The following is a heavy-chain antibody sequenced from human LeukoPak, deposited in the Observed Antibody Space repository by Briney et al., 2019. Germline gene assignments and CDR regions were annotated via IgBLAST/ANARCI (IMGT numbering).Heavy chain of an antibody. Sequence: GGSLRLSCAASGFTFSSYDIHWVCQAPGKGLEWVSGIGTAGEIYYPGSVKGRFTISRENATNSLYLQMNSLRAGDTAVYYCARAAYSSIWDSRYFDLWGRGTLVTVSS. J-gene: IGHJ2*01. V-gene: IGHV3-13*01. CDR2: IGTAGEI. CDR1: GFTFSSYD. D-gene: IGHD6-13*01. CDR3: ARAAYSSIWDSRYFDL.